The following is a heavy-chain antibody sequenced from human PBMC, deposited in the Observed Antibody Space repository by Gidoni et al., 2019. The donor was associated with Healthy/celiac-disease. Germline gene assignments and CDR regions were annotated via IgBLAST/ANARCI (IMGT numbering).Heavy chain of an antibody. J-gene: IGHJ4*02. CDR3: AKDTRGIVGATTLFDY. CDR2: ISWNSGSI. Sequence: EVQLVESGGGLVQPGRSLRLSCAASGFTFDDYAMHWVRQAPGKGLEWVSGISWNSGSIGYADSVKGRFTISRDNAKNSLYLQMNSLRAEDTALYYCAKDTRGIVGATTLFDYWGQGTLVTVSS. D-gene: IGHD1-26*01. V-gene: IGHV3-9*01. CDR1: GFTFDDYA.